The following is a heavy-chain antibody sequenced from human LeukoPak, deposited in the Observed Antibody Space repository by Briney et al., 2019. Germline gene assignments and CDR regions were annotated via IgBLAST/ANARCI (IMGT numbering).Heavy chain of an antibody. D-gene: IGHD3-10*01. Sequence: SETLSLTCTVSGGSISSYYWSWIRQPPGKGLEWIGYIYYSGSTNYNPSLKSRVTISVDTSKNQFSLKLSSVTAADTAVYYCARVDYGSGSYRFDPWGQGTLVTVSS. CDR2: IYYSGST. CDR3: ARVDYGSGSYRFDP. CDR1: GGSISSYY. J-gene: IGHJ5*02. V-gene: IGHV4-59*01.